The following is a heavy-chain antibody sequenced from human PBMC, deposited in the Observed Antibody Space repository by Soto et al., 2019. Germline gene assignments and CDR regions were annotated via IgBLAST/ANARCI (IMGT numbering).Heavy chain of an antibody. CDR2: ISSDGTNT. D-gene: IGHD3-16*01. V-gene: IGHV3-30*03. J-gene: IGHJ6*02. Sequence: GGSLRLSCATSGFAFGDYGMHWVRQTPGEGLEWVAVISSDGTNTYYLDSVKGRFTISRDNDKKSLYLQMDSLRVEDTAVYYCVGALTYEVPYYYYGMDVWGQGTTVTVSS. CDR1: GFAFGDYG. CDR3: VGALTYEVPYYYYGMDV.